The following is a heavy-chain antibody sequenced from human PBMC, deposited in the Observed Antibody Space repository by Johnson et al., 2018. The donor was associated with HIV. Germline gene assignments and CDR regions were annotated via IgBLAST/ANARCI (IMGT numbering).Heavy chain of an antibody. CDR3: ARDLVGGYGSSSYAFDI. CDR2: ISYDRSNK. D-gene: IGHD6-13*01. J-gene: IGHJ3*02. CDR1: GFTFSSYA. V-gene: IGHV3-30-3*01. Sequence: QVQLVESGGGVVQPGRSLRLSCAASGFTFSSYAMHWVRQAPGKGLEWVAVISYDRSNKYYADSVKGRFTISRDNSKNTLYLQMTSLRAEDTAVYYCARDLVGGYGSSSYAFDIWGQGTMVTVSS.